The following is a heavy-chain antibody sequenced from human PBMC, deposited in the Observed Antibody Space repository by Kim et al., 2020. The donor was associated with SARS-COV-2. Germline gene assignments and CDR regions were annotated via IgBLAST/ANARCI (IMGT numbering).Heavy chain of an antibody. Sequence: GESLKISCQGSGYSLTAYWISWVRQMPGKCLEWMGRIDPSDSYSTYSPSFKGHVSISADKSISTAYLQWSSLKASDTAMYYCARHPSGGTAFDIWGQGTMVTVSS. CDR2: IDPSDSYS. CDR3: ARHPSGGTAFDI. V-gene: IGHV5-10-1*01. J-gene: IGHJ3*02. CDR1: GYSLTAYW.